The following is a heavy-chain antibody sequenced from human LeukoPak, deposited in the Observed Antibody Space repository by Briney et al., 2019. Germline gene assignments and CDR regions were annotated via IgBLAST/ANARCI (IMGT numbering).Heavy chain of an antibody. CDR3: AREITTAGMGNFDY. D-gene: IGHD6-13*01. J-gene: IGHJ4*02. V-gene: IGHV4-39*07. Sequence: PSETLSLTCTVSGGSISSSSYYWGWIRQPPGKGLEWIGSIYYSGSTYYNPSLKSRVTISVDTSKNQFSLKLSSVTAADTALYYCAREITTAGMGNFDYWGQGTLVTVSS. CDR2: IYYSGST. CDR1: GGSISSSSYY.